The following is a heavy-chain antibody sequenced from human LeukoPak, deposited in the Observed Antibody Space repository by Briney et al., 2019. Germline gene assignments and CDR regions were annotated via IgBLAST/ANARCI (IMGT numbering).Heavy chain of an antibody. CDR1: RFRFGGYA. CDR2: ISDSGGYT. Sequence: PGGSLRLSCAASRFRFGGYAMSWVRQAPGKRLEWVSTISDSGGYTYYAGSVKGRFTISRDNSRNTLYLQMNSLRVEDTAVYYCAKTSKYFDYWGQGTLVTVSS. V-gene: IGHV3-23*01. CDR3: AKTSKYFDY. J-gene: IGHJ4*02.